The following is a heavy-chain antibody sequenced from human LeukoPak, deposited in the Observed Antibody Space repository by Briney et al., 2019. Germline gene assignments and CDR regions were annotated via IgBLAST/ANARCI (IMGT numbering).Heavy chain of an antibody. D-gene: IGHD3-22*01. Sequence: GGSLRLSCAASGFTFSTYAMSWVRQAPGKGLEWVSTIRGDDYTYYADSVKGRFTISRDNSKNTLYLQMNSLRAEDTAVYYCARDLGYYDSSGTGYWGQGTLVTVSS. CDR3: ARDLGYYDSSGTGY. J-gene: IGHJ4*02. CDR2: IRGDDYT. CDR1: GFTFSTYA. V-gene: IGHV3-23*01.